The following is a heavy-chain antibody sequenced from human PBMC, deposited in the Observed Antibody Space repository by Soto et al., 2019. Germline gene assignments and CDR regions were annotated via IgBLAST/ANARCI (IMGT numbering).Heavy chain of an antibody. Sequence: QVQLVQSGAEVKKPGASVKVSCKAYGYTFPNYGIIWVRQAPGQGLEWMGWISAYNGITDYAEKLQGRVTMTTDTSTNTAYMDLRSLKSDDTAVYYFARGHSSSWPDYWGPGTLVTVSS. J-gene: IGHJ4*02. V-gene: IGHV1-18*01. CDR1: GYTFPNYG. CDR2: ISAYNGIT. D-gene: IGHD6-13*01. CDR3: ARGHSSSWPDY.